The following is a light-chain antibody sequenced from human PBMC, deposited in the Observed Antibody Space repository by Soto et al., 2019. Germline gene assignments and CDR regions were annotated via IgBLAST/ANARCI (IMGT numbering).Light chain of an antibody. J-gene: IGLJ2*01. Sequence: QSVLTQPASVSGSPGQSITISCTGTSSDVGGYNCVSWYQQHPGKAPKLIISDVYNRPSGVSYRFSGSKSGNTASLTISGLQAEDEADYYCSSYTTTTALGIFGGGTKLTVL. CDR1: SSDVGGYNC. V-gene: IGLV2-14*03. CDR3: SSYTTTTALGI. CDR2: DVY.